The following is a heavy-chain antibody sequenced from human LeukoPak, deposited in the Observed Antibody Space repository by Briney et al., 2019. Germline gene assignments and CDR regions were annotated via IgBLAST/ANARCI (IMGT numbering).Heavy chain of an antibody. V-gene: IGHV3-66*01. J-gene: IGHJ4*02. D-gene: IGHD3-10*01. CDR2: IYSGGDT. CDR1: GFTVSSNY. CDR3: ARGKSGGYFDY. Sequence: GGSLRLSCAASGFTVSSNYMSWVRQAPGKGLEWLSVIYSGGDTYYADSVKGRFTISRDNSKNTLYLQMNSLRVEDTAVYYCARGKSGGYFDYWGQGTPVTVSS.